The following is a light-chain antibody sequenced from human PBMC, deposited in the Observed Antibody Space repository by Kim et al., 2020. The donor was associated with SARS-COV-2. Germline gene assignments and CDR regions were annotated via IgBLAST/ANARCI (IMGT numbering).Light chain of an antibody. CDR1: QSISSSY. CDR2: AAS. CDR3: QQYGSSLPWT. V-gene: IGKV3-20*01. J-gene: IGKJ1*01. Sequence: PGERATLSCRTSQSISSSYLGWDQQKPGQRPRLLIYAASSRATGIPDRFSGSGSGTDFTLTITRLEPEDFAVYYCQQYGSSLPWTFGQGTKVDI.